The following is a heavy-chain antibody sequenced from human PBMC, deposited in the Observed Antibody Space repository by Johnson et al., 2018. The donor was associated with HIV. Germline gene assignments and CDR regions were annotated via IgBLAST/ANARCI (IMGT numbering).Heavy chain of an antibody. Sequence: QVQLVESGGGVVQPGRSLRLSCAASGFTFSNYGMHWVHQAPGKGLEWVAVISYDGGNKYYADSVKGRFTISRDNSKNTLYLQMNSLRPEDTAVYYCSSPWYYDMYAFDIWGQGTLVTVSS. J-gene: IGHJ3*02. D-gene: IGHD3-22*01. CDR2: ISYDGGNK. V-gene: IGHV3-30*03. CDR3: SSPWYYDMYAFDI. CDR1: GFTFSNYG.